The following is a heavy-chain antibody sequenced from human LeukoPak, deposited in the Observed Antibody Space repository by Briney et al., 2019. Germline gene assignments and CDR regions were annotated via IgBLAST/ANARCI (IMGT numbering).Heavy chain of an antibody. V-gene: IGHV3-74*01. CDR1: GFTFSSYL. Sequence: PGGALRLSCAASGFTFSSYLMNWLRQAPGKGLVGVSRINSDGSSTSYADSVKGRFTISRDNAKNSLYLQMNSLRAEDTAVYYCARVAYGAQAFDIWGQGTMVTVSS. D-gene: IGHD4-17*01. CDR3: ARVAYGAQAFDI. CDR2: INSDGSST. J-gene: IGHJ3*02.